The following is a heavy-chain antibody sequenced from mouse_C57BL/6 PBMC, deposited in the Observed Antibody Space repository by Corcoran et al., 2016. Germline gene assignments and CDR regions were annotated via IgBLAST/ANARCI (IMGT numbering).Heavy chain of an antibody. J-gene: IGHJ2*01. CDR2: IYPGDGDT. CDR3: ARGGIYYGNYFDY. V-gene: IGHV1-80*01. Sequence: QVQLQQSGAELVKPGASVKISCKASGYAFSSYWMNWVKQRPGKGLEWIGQIYPGDGDTNYNGKFKGKATLTADKSSSTAYMQLSSLTSEDSAVYFCARGGIYYGNYFDYWGQGTTLTVSS. CDR1: GYAFSSYW. D-gene: IGHD2-1*01.